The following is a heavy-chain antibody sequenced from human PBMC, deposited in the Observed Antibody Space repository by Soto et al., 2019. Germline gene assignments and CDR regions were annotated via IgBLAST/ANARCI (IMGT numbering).Heavy chain of an antibody. J-gene: IGHJ4*02. CDR3: AKTTGYTSGWPTDY. CDR2: ISGSGGST. V-gene: IGHV3-23*01. CDR1: GFTFNNYA. Sequence: EVQLLESGGGLVQPGGSLRLSCAASGFTFNNYAMSWVRQAPGKGLEWVSAISGSGGSTYYADSVKGRFTISRDNSKNTLYLQMNSLRAEDTAVYYCAKTTGYTSGWPTDYWGQGTLVTVSS. D-gene: IGHD6-19*01.